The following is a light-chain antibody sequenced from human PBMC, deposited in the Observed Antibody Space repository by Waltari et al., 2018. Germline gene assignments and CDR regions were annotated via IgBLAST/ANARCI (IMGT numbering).Light chain of an antibody. CDR1: SSDVGSYNL. Sequence: QSALTQPASVSGSPGQSIPIPCTGPSSDVGSYNLVSWYQQHPGKAPKLMIYEVSKRPSGVSNRFSGSKSGNTASLTISGLQAEDEADYYCCSYAGSSTVVFGGGTKLTVL. CDR2: EVS. CDR3: CSYAGSSTVV. J-gene: IGLJ2*01. V-gene: IGLV2-23*02.